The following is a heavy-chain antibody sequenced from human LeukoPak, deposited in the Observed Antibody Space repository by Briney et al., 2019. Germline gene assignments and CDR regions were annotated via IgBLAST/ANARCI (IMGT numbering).Heavy chain of an antibody. Sequence: GGSLRLSCAASGFTVSSYWMHWVRQAPGKGLVWVSRINTDGSSTTYADSVKGRFTISRDNAKNTLYLQMNSLRAEDTAVYYRARGASASPSQFDYWGQGTLVTVSS. D-gene: IGHD3-3*01. J-gene: IGHJ4*02. CDR1: GFTVSSYW. V-gene: IGHV3-74*01. CDR3: ARGASASPSQFDY. CDR2: INTDGSST.